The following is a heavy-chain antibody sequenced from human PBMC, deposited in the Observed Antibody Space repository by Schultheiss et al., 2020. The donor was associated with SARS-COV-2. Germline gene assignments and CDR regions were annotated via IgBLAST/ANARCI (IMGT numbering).Heavy chain of an antibody. CDR1: GFTFNSYA. Sequence: GGSLRLSCAASGFTFNSYAMSWVRQAPGKGLEWVAVISYDGSNKYYADSVKGRFTISRDNSKSTLYLQMNSLRAEDTAVYYCARDVYTALAFDYWGQGTLVTVSS. CDR3: ARDVYTALAFDY. D-gene: IGHD5-18*01. J-gene: IGHJ4*02. V-gene: IGHV3-30*14. CDR2: ISYDGSNK.